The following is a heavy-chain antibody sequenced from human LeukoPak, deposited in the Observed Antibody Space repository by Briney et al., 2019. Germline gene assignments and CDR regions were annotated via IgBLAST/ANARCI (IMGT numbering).Heavy chain of an antibody. J-gene: IGHJ4*02. V-gene: IGHV4-30-4*08. Sequence: SQTLSLTCTVSGGSISSGDYYWSWICQPPGKGLEWIGYIYYSGSTYYNPSLKSRVTISVDTSKNQFSLKLSSVTAADTAVYYCARVVVVPAARIDYWGQGTLVTVSS. CDR2: IYYSGST. D-gene: IGHD2-2*01. CDR1: GGSISSGDYY. CDR3: ARVVVVPAARIDY.